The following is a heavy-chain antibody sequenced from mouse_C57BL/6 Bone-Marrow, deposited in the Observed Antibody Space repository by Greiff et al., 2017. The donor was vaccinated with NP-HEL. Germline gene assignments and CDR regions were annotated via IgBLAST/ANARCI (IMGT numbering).Heavy chain of an antibody. Sequence: QVQLQQPGAELVRPGSSVKLSCKASGYTFTSYWMPWVKQRPIQGLEWIGNIDPSDSDTHYNHNFKDKATLTVDKSSRTAYLQLLRLTSEDSAVSYCVSEGFADWGTGTPVTVSA. CDR1: GYTFTSYW. J-gene: IGHJ3*01. CDR3: VSEGFAD. CDR2: IDPSDSDT. V-gene: IGHV1-52*01.